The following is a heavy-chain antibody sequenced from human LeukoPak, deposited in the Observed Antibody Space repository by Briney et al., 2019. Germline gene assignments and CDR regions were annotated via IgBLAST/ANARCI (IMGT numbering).Heavy chain of an antibody. CDR3: ARHFRYYYGSGSLECWFDP. CDR2: IYPGDSDT. Sequence: HGGSLQISCKGSGSTFTSYWIGGVRQLPGKGLEGMGIIYPGDSDTRYSPSFQGQVTISADKSISTAYLPWSSLKASDTAMYYCARHFRYYYGSGSLECWFDPWGQGALVTVSS. V-gene: IGHV5-51*01. J-gene: IGHJ5*02. D-gene: IGHD3-10*01. CDR1: GSTFTSYW.